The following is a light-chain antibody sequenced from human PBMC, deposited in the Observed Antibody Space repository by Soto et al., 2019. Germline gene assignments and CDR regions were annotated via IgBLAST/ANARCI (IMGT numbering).Light chain of an antibody. CDR2: DVS. CDR3: QHRATWPPSAT. Sequence: EVVLTQSPATLSLSPRARATLSCRASQSVGTFLSWYQQKPGQAPRLLIYDVSNRATGVPARFGGSGSGTDFTLTIRKLEPEDFAVYYCQHRATWPPSATFGGGTRV. J-gene: IGKJ4*01. CDR1: QSVGTF. V-gene: IGKV3-11*01.